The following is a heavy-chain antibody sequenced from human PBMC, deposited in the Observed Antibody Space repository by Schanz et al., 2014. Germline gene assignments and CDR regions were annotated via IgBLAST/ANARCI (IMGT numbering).Heavy chain of an antibody. CDR1: GGTFSTYP. CDR2: IIPIHGIV. CDR3: ARGSGPEDVSDI. Sequence: QVQLVQSGAEVKKPGSSMKVSCKASGGTFSTYPINWLRQAPGQGLEWMGRIIPIHGIVNYAQRFQDRVRITTDKSTSTAYMELISLRSDDTAVYYCARGSGPEDVSDIWGQGTILTVSS. J-gene: IGHJ3*02. V-gene: IGHV1-69*02. D-gene: IGHD2-15*01.